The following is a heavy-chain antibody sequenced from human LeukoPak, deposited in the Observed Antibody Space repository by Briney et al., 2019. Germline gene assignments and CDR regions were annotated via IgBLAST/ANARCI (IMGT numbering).Heavy chain of an antibody. CDR2: ISSSSSYI. CDR3: ARDGARAWFGELVGNWYFDL. V-gene: IGHV3-21*01. J-gene: IGHJ2*01. Sequence: PGGSLRLSCAASGFTFSSYSMNWVRQAPGKGLEWVSSISSSSSYIYYADSVKGRFTISRDNAKNSLYLQMNSLRAEDTAVYYCARDGARAWFGELVGNWYFDLWGRGTLVTVSS. D-gene: IGHD3-10*01. CDR1: GFTFSSYS.